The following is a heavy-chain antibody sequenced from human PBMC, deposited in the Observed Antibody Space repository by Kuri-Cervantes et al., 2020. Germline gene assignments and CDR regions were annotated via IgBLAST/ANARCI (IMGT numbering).Heavy chain of an antibody. V-gene: IGHV4-61*01. CDR2: IYYSGST. J-gene: IGHJ3*02. CDR3: ARRGYYDSHRRRDAFDI. Sequence: GSLRLSCTVSGGSVSSGSYYWSWIRQPPGKGLEWIGYIYYSGSTNYNPSLKSRVTISVDTSKNQFSLKLSSVIAADTAVYYCARRGYYDSHRRRDAFDIWGQGTMVTVSS. CDR1: GGSVSSGSYY. D-gene: IGHD3-22*01.